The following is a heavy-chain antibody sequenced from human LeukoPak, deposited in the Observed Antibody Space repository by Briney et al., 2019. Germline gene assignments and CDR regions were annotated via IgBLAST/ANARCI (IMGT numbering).Heavy chain of an antibody. J-gene: IGHJ6*03. CDR2: TSAYNGNT. Sequence: ASVKVSCKASGYTFTSYGISWVRQAPGQGLDWMGWTSAYNGNTNYAQKLQGRVTMTTDTSTSTDYMELRSLRSDDTAVYYCARARPGTGYYMDVWGKGTTVTVSS. CDR1: GYTFTSYG. CDR3: ARARPGTGYYMDV. D-gene: IGHD3-10*01. V-gene: IGHV1-18*01.